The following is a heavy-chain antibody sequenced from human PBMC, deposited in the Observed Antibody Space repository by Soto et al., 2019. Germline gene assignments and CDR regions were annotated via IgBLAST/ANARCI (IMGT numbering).Heavy chain of an antibody. CDR2: INTGNGNT. CDR3: ARNAVGTYHFDY. CDR1: EYTFTTYA. J-gene: IGHJ4*02. D-gene: IGHD1-26*01. Sequence: QVQLVQSEAEVKKPGASVKVSCKASEYTFTTYAMHWVRQAPGQRLEWMGWINTGNGNTKYSQKFQGRVTITRDTSAITAYMELSSLISEDTAVYYCARNAVGTYHFDYWGQGTLVTVSS. V-gene: IGHV1-3*04.